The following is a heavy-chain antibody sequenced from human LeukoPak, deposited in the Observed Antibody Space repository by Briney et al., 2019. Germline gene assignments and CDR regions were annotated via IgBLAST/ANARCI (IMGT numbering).Heavy chain of an antibody. D-gene: IGHD2-2*02. CDR2: ISGCGGST. V-gene: IGHV3-23*01. CDR1: GFTFSSDA. CDR3: AKVWYCSSTSCYTPNDAFDI. Sequence: WGSLTLSCAASGFTFSSDAISWVRQAQGTGLEWVSAISGCGGSTYYSDSVKGRFTISRDNSKNTLYLQMNSLRAEDTAVYYCAKVWYCSSTSCYTPNDAFDIWGQGTMVTVSS. J-gene: IGHJ3*02.